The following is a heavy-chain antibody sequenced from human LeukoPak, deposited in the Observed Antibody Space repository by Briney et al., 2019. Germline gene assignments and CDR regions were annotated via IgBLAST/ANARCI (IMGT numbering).Heavy chain of an antibody. D-gene: IGHD3-22*01. CDR1: GFTFGSYS. J-gene: IGHJ4*02. CDR2: ISSSSSNI. CDR3: ARPHYYDTSGKGFDY. Sequence: GGSLRLSCAASGFTFGSYSMNWVRQAPGKGLEWVSCISSSSSNIYYGDSVKGRFTISRDNAKNSLYLQMNSLRAGDTAVYYCARPHYYDTSGKGFDYWGQGTLITVSS. V-gene: IGHV3-21*01.